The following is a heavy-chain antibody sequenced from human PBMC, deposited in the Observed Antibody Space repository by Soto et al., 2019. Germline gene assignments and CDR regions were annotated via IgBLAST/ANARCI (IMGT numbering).Heavy chain of an antibody. Sequence: QVQFVQSGAEVKKPGASVKVSCKASGYSLSRLSVHWVRQAPGKGLEWMGVFDREVGEAIYAQKFQDRVTMTADTFTDTAYMDLNSPRSDDTAVYYCATDLLLHDIDIWGQGTTVTVSS. V-gene: IGHV1-24*01. CDR2: FDREVGEA. J-gene: IGHJ6*02. CDR3: ATDLLLHDIDI. CDR1: GYSLSRLS.